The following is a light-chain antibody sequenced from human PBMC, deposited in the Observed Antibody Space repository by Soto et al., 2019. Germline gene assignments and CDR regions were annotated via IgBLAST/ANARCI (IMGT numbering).Light chain of an antibody. Sequence: QSALPQPAYVSGSPGQSITISCTGTSSDIGGYNYVSWYQRHPGKAPKLMIYDVSDRPSGVSNRFSGSKSGNTASLTISGLQAEDEADYFCSSYTSSSTPLVFGTGTKVTVL. V-gene: IGLV2-14*03. CDR2: DVS. CDR1: SSDIGGYNY. CDR3: SSYTSSSTPLV. J-gene: IGLJ1*01.